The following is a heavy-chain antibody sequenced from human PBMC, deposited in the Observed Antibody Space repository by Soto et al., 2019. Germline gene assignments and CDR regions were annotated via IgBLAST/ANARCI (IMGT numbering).Heavy chain of an antibody. CDR1: GFTVSSNF. V-gene: IGHV3-53*01. CDR2: IYSGGST. J-gene: IGHJ4*02. CDR3: ARDITVAGTGFDY. Sequence: QPGGSLRLSCAASGFTVSSNFMSWVRQAPGKGLEWVSVIYSGGSTYYADSVKGRFTISRDISKNTVYLQMNSLRDEDTAVYYCARDITVAGTGFDYWGQGTLVTVS. D-gene: IGHD6-19*01.